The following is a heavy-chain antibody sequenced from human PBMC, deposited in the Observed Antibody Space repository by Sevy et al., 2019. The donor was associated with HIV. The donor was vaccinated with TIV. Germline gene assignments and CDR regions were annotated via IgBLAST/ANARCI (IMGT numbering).Heavy chain of an antibody. CDR2: ISYDGGNK. J-gene: IGHJ4*02. Sequence: GGSLRLSCAASGFTFSSYAMHWVRQAPGKGLEWVAVISYDGGNKYYADSVKGRFTISRDNSKNTLYLQMNSLRAEDTAVYYCARDGEMATIRDYFDYWGQGTLVTVSS. V-gene: IGHV3-30-3*01. CDR1: GFTFSSYA. D-gene: IGHD5-12*01. CDR3: ARDGEMATIRDYFDY.